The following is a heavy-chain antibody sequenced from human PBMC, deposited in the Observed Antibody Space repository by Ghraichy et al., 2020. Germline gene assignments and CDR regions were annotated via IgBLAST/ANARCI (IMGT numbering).Heavy chain of an antibody. J-gene: IGHJ4*02. CDR3: VKGGWDYYDSSGYYYPLQFDY. D-gene: IGHD3-22*01. V-gene: IGHV3-64D*06. Sequence: GVSLRLSCSASGFAFSSYAMHWVRQAPGKGLQYVSAITSKGGSTYYADSVKGRFTISRDNSKNTLYLQMSSLRAEDTAVYYCVKGGWDYYDSSGYYYPLQFDYWGQGTLVTVSS. CDR1: GFAFSSYA. CDR2: ITSKGGST.